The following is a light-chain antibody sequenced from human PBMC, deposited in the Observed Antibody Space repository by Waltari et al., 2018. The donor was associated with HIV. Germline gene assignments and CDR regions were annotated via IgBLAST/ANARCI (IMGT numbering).Light chain of an antibody. Sequence: SYELTQPPSVSVSPGQTARITFSGDKLGVKYACWYQQKPGQSPGLVSCQDSKRPSGSPGRFSGSNSGNTATLTISGTQAMEEADYYCQAWDSTTEVFGGGTKLTVL. CDR3: QAWDSTTEV. J-gene: IGLJ2*01. V-gene: IGLV3-1*01. CDR2: QDS. CDR1: KLGVKY.